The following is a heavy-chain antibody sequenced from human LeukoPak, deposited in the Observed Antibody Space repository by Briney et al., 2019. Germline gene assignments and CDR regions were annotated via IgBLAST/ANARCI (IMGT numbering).Heavy chain of an antibody. CDR3: ARDRSSCSGGSCTEVLDY. CDR1: GYSISSAYY. Sequence: ASETLSLTCIVSGYSISSAYYWGWIRQPPGKGLECIGCIYHSGSTYYNPSLKSRVTISVDTSKNQFSLKLSSVTAADTAVYYCARDRSSCSGGSCTEVLDYWGQGTLVTVSS. D-gene: IGHD2-15*01. CDR2: IYHSGST. V-gene: IGHV4-38-2*02. J-gene: IGHJ4*02.